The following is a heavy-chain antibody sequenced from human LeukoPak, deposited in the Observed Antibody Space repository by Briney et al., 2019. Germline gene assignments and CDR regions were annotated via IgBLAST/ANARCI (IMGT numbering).Heavy chain of an antibody. V-gene: IGHV4-59*01. D-gene: IGHD7-27*01. CDR1: GGSISSYY. CDR2: IYYSGST. J-gene: IGHJ4*02. CDR3: ARVELGSNFDY. Sequence: PSETLSLTCTVSGGSISSYYWSWIRQPPGKGLEWIGYIYYSGSTNYNPSLKSRVTISVDTSKNQFSLKLSSVTAADTAVYYCARVELGSNFDYWGQGTLVTVSS.